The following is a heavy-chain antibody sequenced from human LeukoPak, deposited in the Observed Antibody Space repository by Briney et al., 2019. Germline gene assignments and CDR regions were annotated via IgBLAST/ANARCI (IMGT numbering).Heavy chain of an antibody. CDR1: GFTFTSSA. CDR2: IVVGSGNT. V-gene: IGHV1-58*02. D-gene: IGHD1-26*01. Sequence: TSVKVSCKASGFTFTSSAMQWVRQARGQRLEWIGWIVVGSGNTNYAQKFQERVTITGDMSTSTAYMELSSLRSVDTAVYYCAADPYSGSYFDYWGQGTLVTVSS. J-gene: IGHJ4*02. CDR3: AADPYSGSYFDY.